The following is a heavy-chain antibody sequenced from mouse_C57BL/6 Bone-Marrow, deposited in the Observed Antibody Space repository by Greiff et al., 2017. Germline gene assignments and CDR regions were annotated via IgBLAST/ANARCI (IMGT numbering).Heavy chain of an antibody. CDR3: AISSQYYGSSYDY. CDR2: IHPSDSAT. V-gene: IGHV1-74*01. Sequence: QVQLQQPGAELVKPGASVKVSCKASGYTFTSYWMHWVKQRPGQGLEWIGRIHPSDSATNYNQKFKGKATMTVDNSSSTAYMQLSSLTSEDSAVYYCAISSQYYGSSYDYWGQGTTLTVSS. J-gene: IGHJ2*01. CDR1: GYTFTSYW. D-gene: IGHD1-1*01.